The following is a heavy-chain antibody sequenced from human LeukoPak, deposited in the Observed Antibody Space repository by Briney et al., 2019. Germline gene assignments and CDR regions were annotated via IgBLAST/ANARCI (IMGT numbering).Heavy chain of an antibody. D-gene: IGHD6-13*01. CDR2: ISYDGSNK. CDR3: ARSVQQLAYYFDY. V-gene: IGHV3-30-3*01. Sequence: PGRSLRLSCAASGFTFSCYAMHWVRQAPGKGLEWVAVISYDGSNKYYADSVKGRFTISRDNSKNTLYLQMNSLRAEDTAVYYCARSVQQLAYYFDYWGQGTLVTVSS. J-gene: IGHJ4*02. CDR1: GFTFSCYA.